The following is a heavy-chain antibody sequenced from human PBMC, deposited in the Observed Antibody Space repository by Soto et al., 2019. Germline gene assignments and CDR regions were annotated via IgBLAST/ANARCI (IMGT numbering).Heavy chain of an antibody. Sequence: GASVKVSCKASGGTFSSYAISWVRQAPGQGLEWMGGIIPIFGTANYAQKFQGRVTITADESTSTAYMELSSLRSEDTAVYYCAREEAAAAGEYNWFDPGGQGTLVTVSS. V-gene: IGHV1-69*13. CDR3: AREEAAAAGEYNWFDP. CDR1: GGTFSSYA. CDR2: IIPIFGTA. J-gene: IGHJ5*02. D-gene: IGHD6-13*01.